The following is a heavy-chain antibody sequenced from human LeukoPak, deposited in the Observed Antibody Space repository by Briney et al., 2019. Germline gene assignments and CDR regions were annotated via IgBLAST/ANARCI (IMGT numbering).Heavy chain of an antibody. J-gene: IGHJ5*02. CDR3: ARQGRGNWFDP. Sequence: SETLSLTCTVSGGSIGSYYWSWIRQPPGKGLEWIGYIYTSGSTNYNPSLKSRVTISVDTSKNQFSLKLSSVTAADTAVYYCARQGRGNWFDPWGQGTLVTVSS. CDR1: GGSIGSYY. V-gene: IGHV4-4*09. CDR2: IYTSGST.